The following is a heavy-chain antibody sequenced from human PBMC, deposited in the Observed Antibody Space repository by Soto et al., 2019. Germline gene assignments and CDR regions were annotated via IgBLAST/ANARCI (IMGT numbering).Heavy chain of an antibody. CDR3: ARAGVAANNQKFYYYYGMDV. V-gene: IGHV1-46*01. CDR1: GYTFTSYY. Sequence: QVQLVQSGAEVKKPGASVKVSCKASGYTFTSYYMHWVRQAPGQGLEWMGIINPSGGSTSYAQKFQGRVTMTRDTSTSTVYMELSSLRSEDTAVYYCARAGVAANNQKFYYYYGMDVWGQGTTVTVSS. CDR2: INPSGGST. D-gene: IGHD6-25*01. J-gene: IGHJ6*02.